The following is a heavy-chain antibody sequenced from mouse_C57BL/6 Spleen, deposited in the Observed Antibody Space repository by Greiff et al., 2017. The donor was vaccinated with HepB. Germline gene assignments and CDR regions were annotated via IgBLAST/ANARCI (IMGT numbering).Heavy chain of an antibody. CDR1: GYAFSSYW. J-gene: IGHJ3*01. V-gene: IGHV1-80*01. Sequence: QVHVKQSGAELVKPGASVKISCKASGYAFSSYWMNWVKQRPGKGLEWIGQIYPGDGDTNYNGKFKGKATLTADKSSSTAYMQLSSLTSEDSAVYFCARNPYYSNYGFAYGGQGTLVTVSA. CDR3: ARNPYYSNYGFAY. D-gene: IGHD2-5*01. CDR2: IYPGDGDT.